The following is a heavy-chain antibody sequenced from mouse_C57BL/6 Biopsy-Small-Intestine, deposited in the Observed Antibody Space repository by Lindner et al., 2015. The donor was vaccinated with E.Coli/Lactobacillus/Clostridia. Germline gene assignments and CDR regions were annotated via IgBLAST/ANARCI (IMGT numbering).Heavy chain of an antibody. D-gene: IGHD2-4*01. CDR1: GYTFTDYW. CDR2: ILPGSGNT. V-gene: IGHV1-9*01. CDR3: ARSHYDYFDY. Sequence: VQLQESGAELMKPGASVKLSCKATGYTFTDYWIEWVKQRPGHGLEWIGEILPGSGNTNYNEKFKGKATLTADKSSSTAYMQFSSLTSEDSAIYYCARSHYDYFDYWGQGTTLTVSS. J-gene: IGHJ2*01.